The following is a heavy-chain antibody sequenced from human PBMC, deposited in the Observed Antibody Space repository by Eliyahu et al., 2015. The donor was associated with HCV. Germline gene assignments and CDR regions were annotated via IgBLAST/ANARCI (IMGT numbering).Heavy chain of an antibody. CDR2: INSDGSST. CDR1: GFTFSSYW. D-gene: IGHD3-9*01. J-gene: IGHJ6*02. V-gene: IGHV3-74*01. CDR3: ARVGILTGYRRDYYYGMDV. Sequence: EVQLVESGGGLVQPGGSLRLSCAASGFTFSSYWMHWVRQAPGKGLVWVSRINSDGSSTSYADSVKGRFTISRDNAKNTLYLQMNSLRAEDTAVYYCARVGILTGYRRDYYYGMDVWGQGTTVTVSS.